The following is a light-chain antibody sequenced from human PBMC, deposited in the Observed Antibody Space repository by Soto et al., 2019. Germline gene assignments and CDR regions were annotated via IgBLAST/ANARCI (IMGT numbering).Light chain of an antibody. Sequence: QSALTQPASVSGSPGQSITISCTGTSSDVGGYNYVSWYQQHPGKVPKVMIYDVSNRPSGVSSRFSGSKSGNTASLTISGLQPEDEAAYYCSSYTSSSTVYVFGTGTKLTVL. J-gene: IGLJ1*01. CDR1: SSDVGGYNY. CDR3: SSYTSSSTVYV. CDR2: DVS. V-gene: IGLV2-14*01.